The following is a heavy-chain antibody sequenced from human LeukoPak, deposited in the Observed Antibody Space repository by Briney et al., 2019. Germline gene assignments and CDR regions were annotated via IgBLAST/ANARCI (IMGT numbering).Heavy chain of an antibody. D-gene: IGHD3-16*01. CDR3: ARPRGEFHYYAFDI. CDR1: GGSISSYY. CDR2: IYYSGNT. V-gene: IGHV4-59*08. Sequence: PSETLSLTCTVSGGSISSYYWSWIRQPPGKGLDWIGYIYYSGNTNYNPSLKSQVTMSVDTSKNQLSLKLSSVTAADTAVYYCARPRGEFHYYAFDIWGHGTMVTVSS. J-gene: IGHJ3*02.